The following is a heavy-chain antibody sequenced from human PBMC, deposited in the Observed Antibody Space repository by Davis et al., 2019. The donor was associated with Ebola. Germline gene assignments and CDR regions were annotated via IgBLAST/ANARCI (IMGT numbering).Heavy chain of an antibody. D-gene: IGHD1-1*01. CDR3: TKGGNQYWNEYD. CDR1: GFTFSSYA. CDR2: ISGSGGTT. V-gene: IGHV3-23*01. Sequence: GESLKISCAASGFTFSSYAMIWVRQAPGKGLEWVSGISGSGGTTYYADSVKDRFTISRDNSKNTLYLQMNSLRAEDTAVYYCTKGGNQYWNEYDWGQGTLVTVSS. J-gene: IGHJ4*02.